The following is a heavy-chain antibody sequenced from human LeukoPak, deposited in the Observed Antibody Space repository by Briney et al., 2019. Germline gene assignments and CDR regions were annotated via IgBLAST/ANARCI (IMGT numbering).Heavy chain of an antibody. CDR2: IYYSGST. CDR1: GGSISSYY. J-gene: IGHJ1*01. Sequence: SETLSLTCNVSGGSISSYYWSWIRQPPGKGLEWIGYIYYSGSTNYNPSLKSRVTISVDTSKNQFSLKLSSVTAADTAVYYCARGRDPYYDSSGPIQHWARAPWSPSPQ. D-gene: IGHD3-22*01. V-gene: IGHV4-59*01. CDR3: ARGRDPYYDSSGPIQH.